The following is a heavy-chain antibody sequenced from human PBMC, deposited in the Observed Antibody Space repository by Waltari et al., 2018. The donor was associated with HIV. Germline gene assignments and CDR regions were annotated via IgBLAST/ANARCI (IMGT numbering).Heavy chain of an antibody. Sequence: QLQLQESGPGLVKPSETLSLTCAVSGGSVSSSSYFWGWIRQPPGKGLEWVGRIYYTGRAYYNPSLKSRVTISVDTSKNQFSLKVTSVTAADTAVYYCARHALRVGDAYWNFDLWGRGTLVTVSS. D-gene: IGHD1-26*01. CDR2: IYYTGRA. CDR1: GGSVSSSSYF. CDR3: ARHALRVGDAYWNFDL. J-gene: IGHJ2*01. V-gene: IGHV4-39*01.